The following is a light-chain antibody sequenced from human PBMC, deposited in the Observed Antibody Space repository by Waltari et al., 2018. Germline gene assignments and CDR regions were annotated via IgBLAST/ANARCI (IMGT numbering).Light chain of an antibody. J-gene: IGLJ3*02. V-gene: IGLV4-69*01. Sequence: QLVLTQSPSASASLGASVKLPCTLSRGHSSYAIACHQQQPEKGPRYLMKLNSDGSHSKGDGIPDRFSGSSSGAERYLTISSLQSEDEADYYCQTWGTGLWVFGGGTKLTVL. CDR2: LNSDGSH. CDR1: RGHSSYA. CDR3: QTWGTGLWV.